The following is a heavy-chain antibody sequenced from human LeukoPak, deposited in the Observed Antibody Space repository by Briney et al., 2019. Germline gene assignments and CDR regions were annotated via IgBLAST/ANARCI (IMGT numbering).Heavy chain of an antibody. J-gene: IGHJ6*03. CDR3: ARGTRKTGTTRGYYYYYMDV. D-gene: IGHD1-1*01. V-gene: IGHV4-59*12. Sequence: SETLSLTCTVSGGSISSYYWSWIRQPPGKGLEWIGYIYYSGSTNYSPSLKSRVTISVDTSKNQFSLKLSSVTAADTAVYYCARGTRKTGTTRGYYYYYMDVWGKGTTVTVSS. CDR2: IYYSGST. CDR1: GGSISSYY.